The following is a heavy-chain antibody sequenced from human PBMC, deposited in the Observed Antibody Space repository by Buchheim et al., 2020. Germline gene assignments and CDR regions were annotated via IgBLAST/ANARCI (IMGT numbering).Heavy chain of an antibody. CDR3: ARGTAVLKDY. CDR1: GFPFSSYW. V-gene: IGHV3-74*01. Sequence: EVQLVESGGGLVQPGGSLRLSCAASGFPFSSYWMHWVRQAPGKTLVWVSRINSDAGSTSYADSVKGRFTISRDNATNTLYLQMNSLRAEDTAIYYCARGTAVLKDYWGQGTL. D-gene: IGHD4-23*01. J-gene: IGHJ4*02. CDR2: INSDAGST.